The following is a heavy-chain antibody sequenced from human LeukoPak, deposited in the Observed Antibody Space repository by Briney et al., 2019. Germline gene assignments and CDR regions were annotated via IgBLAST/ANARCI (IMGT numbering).Heavy chain of an antibody. V-gene: IGHV3-23*01. CDR2: ISGSGGST. CDR1: GFTFSNYA. J-gene: IGHJ4*02. D-gene: IGHD4-11*01. CDR3: AKANSQHSIYARGFY. Sequence: GGSLRLSCAASGFTFSNYAMSWVRQAPGKGLEWVSAISGSGGSTYYADSVKGRFTISRDNSKNSMYLQMNSLRAEDTAVYYCAKANSQHSIYARGFYWGQGTLVTVSS.